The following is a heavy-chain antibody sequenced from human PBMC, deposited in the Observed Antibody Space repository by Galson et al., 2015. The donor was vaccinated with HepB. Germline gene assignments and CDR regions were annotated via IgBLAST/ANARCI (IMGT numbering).Heavy chain of an antibody. CDR2: ITRGGYT. D-gene: IGHD6-19*01. J-gene: IGHJ4*02. Sequence: SLRLSCAASGFIFNNYAMSWVRQAPGKGLEWVSGITRGGYTYDVDSVKGRFTISRDNSKNTLYLQMSSLRAEDTAVYYCAREGMAGTLDYWGQGTLITVSS. CDR3: AREGMAGTLDY. V-gene: IGHV3-23*01. CDR1: GFIFNNYA.